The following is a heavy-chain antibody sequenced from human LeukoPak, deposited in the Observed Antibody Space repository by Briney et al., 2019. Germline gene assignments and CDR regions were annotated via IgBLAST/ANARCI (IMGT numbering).Heavy chain of an antibody. CDR1: GGSFSGYY. CDR3: ATGYSYGIDY. CDR2: INHSGST. Sequence: SETLSLTCAVYGGSFSGYYWSWIREPPGKGLEWIGEINHSGSTNYNPSLKSRVTISVDTSKNQFSLKLSSVTAADTAVHYCATGYSYGIDYWGQGTLVTVSS. D-gene: IGHD5-18*01. J-gene: IGHJ4*02. V-gene: IGHV4-34*01.